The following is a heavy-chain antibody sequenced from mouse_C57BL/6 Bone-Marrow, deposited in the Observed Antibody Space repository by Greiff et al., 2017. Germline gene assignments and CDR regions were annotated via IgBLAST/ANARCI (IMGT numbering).Heavy chain of an antibody. Sequence: VKLVESGPGLVQPSQSLSITCTVSGFSLTSYGVHWVRQPPGKGLEWLGVIWSGGSTDYNAAFISRLSISKDNSKSQVFFKMNSRQADDTAIYYCAKRGGSYWYFDVWGTGTTVTVSS. CDR2: IWSGGST. J-gene: IGHJ1*03. CDR3: AKRGGSYWYFDV. CDR1: GFSLTSYG. V-gene: IGHV2-4*01.